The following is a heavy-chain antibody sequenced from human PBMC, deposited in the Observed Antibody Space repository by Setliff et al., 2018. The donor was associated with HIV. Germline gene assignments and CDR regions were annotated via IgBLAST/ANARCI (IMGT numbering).Heavy chain of an antibody. D-gene: IGHD3-3*01. CDR2: IIPIASVP. CDR3: ARYNFRRGYWDYFDY. J-gene: IGHJ4*02. Sequence: SVKVSCKASGGSFNTYGIHWVRQAPGQGLEWMGGIIPIASVPNYSQKFQDRLTITADESTTTVYMDMTNMDPLDTATYFCARYNFRRGYWDYFDYWGQGTQVTVSS. V-gene: IGHV1-69*10. CDR1: GGSFNTYG.